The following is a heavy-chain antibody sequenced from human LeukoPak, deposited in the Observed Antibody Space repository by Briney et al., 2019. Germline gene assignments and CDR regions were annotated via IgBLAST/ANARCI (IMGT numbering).Heavy chain of an antibody. V-gene: IGHV3-7*03. Sequence: PGGSLRLSCAASGFTFSSYWMSWVRQAPGKGLEWVANIKQDGSEKYYVDSVKGRFTISRDNAKNSLYLQMNSLRAKDTAVYYCARDHVTMVRGVIITPCYGMDVWGKGTTVTVSS. CDR2: IKQDGSEK. J-gene: IGHJ6*04. CDR3: ARDHVTMVRGVIITPCYGMDV. D-gene: IGHD3-10*01. CDR1: GFTFSSYW.